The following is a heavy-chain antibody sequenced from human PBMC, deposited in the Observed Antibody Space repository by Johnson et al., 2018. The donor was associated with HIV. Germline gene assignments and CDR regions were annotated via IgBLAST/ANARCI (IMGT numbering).Heavy chain of an antibody. J-gene: IGHJ3*01. V-gene: IGHV3-7*02. CDR2: IKQDGTEK. D-gene: IGHD3-16*01. Sequence: EVQLVESGGGLVQPGGSLRLSCAASGFTFSTYWMSWVRQAPGKGLEWVANIKQDGTEKYYVDSVKGRFTISRDNSKNTLYLQMNSLRAEDTAVYYCARVGASRFDAFHVWGQGTMVTVSS. CDR3: ARVGASRFDAFHV. CDR1: GFTFSTYW.